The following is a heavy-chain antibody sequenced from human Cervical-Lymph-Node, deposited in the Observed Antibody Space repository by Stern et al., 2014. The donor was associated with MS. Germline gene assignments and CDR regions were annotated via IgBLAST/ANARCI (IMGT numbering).Heavy chain of an antibody. Sequence: VQLVQSGAELKKPGESLRISCKGSGYSLTNTWIGWVRQMPGKGLEWMGIIYLGDSEARYSPSFQGQVTISADKSINPAYLQWSSLKASDTAMYYCARGRGIALRPDYWGQGTLVTVSS. V-gene: IGHV5-51*03. CDR2: IYLGDSEA. CDR1: GYSLTNTW. D-gene: IGHD6-13*01. CDR3: ARGRGIALRPDY. J-gene: IGHJ4*02.